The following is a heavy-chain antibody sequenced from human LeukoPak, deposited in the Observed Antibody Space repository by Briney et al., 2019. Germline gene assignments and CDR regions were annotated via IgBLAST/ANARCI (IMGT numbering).Heavy chain of an antibody. CDR2: IYYSGST. V-gene: IGHV4-59*08. Sequence: SETLSLTCTVSGGSISSYYWSWIRQPPGKGLEWIGYIYYSGSTNYNPSLKSRVTISVDTSKNQFSLKLSSVTAADTAVYYCARRTYYYDSSDHFDYWGQGTLVTVSS. CDR1: GGSISSYY. J-gene: IGHJ4*02. D-gene: IGHD3-22*01. CDR3: ARRTYYYDSSDHFDY.